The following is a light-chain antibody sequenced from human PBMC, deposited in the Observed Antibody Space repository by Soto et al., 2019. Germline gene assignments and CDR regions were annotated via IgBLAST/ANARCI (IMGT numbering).Light chain of an antibody. J-gene: IGLJ1*01. CDR1: ASDIGGYTF. V-gene: IGLV2-8*01. CDR3: SAHGGTNPYV. CDR2: DVN. Sequence: QSALTQPPSASGYPGQSVAISCNGTASDIGGYTFVSWYQQHPGKAPKLLIYDVNKRPSGVPDRFAGPKSGNTASLPVSGLQAEDEADYYCSAHGGTNPYVFGTGTKLTVL.